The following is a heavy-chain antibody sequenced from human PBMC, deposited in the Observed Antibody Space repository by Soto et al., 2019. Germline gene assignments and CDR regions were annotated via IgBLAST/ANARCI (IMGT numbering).Heavy chain of an antibody. J-gene: IGHJ4*02. Sequence: QVQLVQSGAEMKRPGASVTVSCTASGYIFANYPMQWVRQAPGQGLEWMGWINPGNGNTKYSKKFQGRVTITSDTSANTICMELSSLTSIDSDVSYCARVVRHFSGSGCLWLDYWRQGALVTVSS. CDR1: GYIFANYP. CDR2: INPGNGNT. CDR3: ARVVRHFSGSGCLWLDY. V-gene: IGHV1-3*01. D-gene: IGHD3-3*02.